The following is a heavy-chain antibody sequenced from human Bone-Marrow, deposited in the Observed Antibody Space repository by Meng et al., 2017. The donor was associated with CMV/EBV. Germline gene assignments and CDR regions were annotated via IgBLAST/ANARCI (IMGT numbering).Heavy chain of an antibody. CDR3: ARDPGAHYDFWSGYYSGYYYGMDV. CDR1: GFTFTTYA. Sequence: GGSLRLSCAASGFTFTTYAMNWVRQAPGKGLEWVSSINTDSTYTSYTDSVKGRFTISRDDAKNSLYLQMNSLRADDTAVYYCARDPGAHYDFWSGYYSGYYYGMDVWGQGTTVTVSS. CDR2: INTDSTYT. V-gene: IGHV3-21*04. D-gene: IGHD3-3*01. J-gene: IGHJ6*02.